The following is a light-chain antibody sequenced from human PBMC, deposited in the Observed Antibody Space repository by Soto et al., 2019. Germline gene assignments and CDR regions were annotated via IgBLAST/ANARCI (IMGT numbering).Light chain of an antibody. Sequence: VLPQSPGSLYLSPGERATLSCRASQSITGNYLAWYQPRPGRAPRILIYCASNRATGVRDRFSGSGSGAQYTLTSSGLELEDFAVDYCQHYAYSISVGGGTRVEIK. V-gene: IGKV3-20*01. CDR3: QHYAYSIS. CDR2: CAS. J-gene: IGKJ4*01. CDR1: QSITGNY.